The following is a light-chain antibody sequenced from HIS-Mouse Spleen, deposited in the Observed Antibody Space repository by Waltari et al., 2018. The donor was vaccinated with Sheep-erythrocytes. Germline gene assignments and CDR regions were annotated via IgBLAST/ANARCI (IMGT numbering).Light chain of an antibody. V-gene: IGKV1D-13*01. CDR2: DAF. CDR3: QQFNNYPRT. J-gene: IGKJ1*01. CDR1: QGISSA. Sequence: AIQLTQSPSSLSATVGDRVTIPCRASQGISSALAWYQQKPGKAPKLLIYDAFSLESGVPSRFSGSGSGTDFTLTISSLQPEDFATYYCQQFNNYPRTFGQGTKVEIK.